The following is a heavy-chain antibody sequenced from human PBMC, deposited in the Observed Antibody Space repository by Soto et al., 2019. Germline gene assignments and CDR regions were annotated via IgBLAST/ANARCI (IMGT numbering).Heavy chain of an antibody. CDR1: AGSITNYY. J-gene: IGHJ4*02. V-gene: IGHV4-59*01. CDR2: IYYSGAT. CDR3: ARIRGAGGYSFSDF. D-gene: IGHD5-18*01. Sequence: SETLSLTCTISAGSITNYYWSWIRQPPGKGLEWIGYIYYSGATNYNPSLESRVTISVDTSKNQFSLQLSSVTAADTAVYYCARIRGAGGYSFSDFWGQGTLVTVSS.